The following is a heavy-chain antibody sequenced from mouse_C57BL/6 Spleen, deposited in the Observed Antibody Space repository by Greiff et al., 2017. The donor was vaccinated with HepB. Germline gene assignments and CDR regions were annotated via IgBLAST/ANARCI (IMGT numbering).Heavy chain of an antibody. CDR2: IYPGDGDT. CDR3: ARSYSNESYAMDY. Sequence: VKLQESGAELVKPGASVKISCKASGYAFSSYWMNWVKQRPGKGLEWIGQIYPGDGDTNYNCKFKGKATLTADKSSSTAYMQLSSLTSEDSAVYLGARSYSNESYAMDYWGEGTSVTVAS. J-gene: IGHJ4*01. CDR1: GYAFSSYW. V-gene: IGHV1-80*01. D-gene: IGHD2-5*01.